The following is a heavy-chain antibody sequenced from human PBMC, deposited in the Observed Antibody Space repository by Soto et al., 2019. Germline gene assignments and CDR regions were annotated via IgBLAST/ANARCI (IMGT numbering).Heavy chain of an antibody. Sequence: GGSLRLSCAASGFTFSSYGMPWVRQAPGKGLEWVAVIWYDGSNKYYADSVKGRFTISRDNSKNTLYLQMNSLRAEDTAVYYCARVTDYYDSSGYYYIAHHDAFDIWGQGTMVTVSS. D-gene: IGHD3-22*01. CDR2: IWYDGSNK. CDR1: GFTFSSYG. CDR3: ARVTDYYDSSGYYYIAHHDAFDI. V-gene: IGHV3-33*01. J-gene: IGHJ3*02.